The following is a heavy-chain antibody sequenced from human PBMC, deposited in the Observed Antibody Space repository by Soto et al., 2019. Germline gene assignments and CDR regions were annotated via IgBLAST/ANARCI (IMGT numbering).Heavy chain of an antibody. J-gene: IGHJ4*02. D-gene: IGHD3-22*01. Sequence: ASVKVSCKASGYSFATYGFSWVRQAPGQGLECVGWISAHNGDTHYSQKFQGRVTLTTDTSTNTGYMELRSLTSDDTAVYFCATEPIYYNDGSGYYPLGHWGQGTLVTVFS. CDR1: GYSFATYG. CDR2: ISAHNGDT. V-gene: IGHV1-18*04. CDR3: ATEPIYYNDGSGYYPLGH.